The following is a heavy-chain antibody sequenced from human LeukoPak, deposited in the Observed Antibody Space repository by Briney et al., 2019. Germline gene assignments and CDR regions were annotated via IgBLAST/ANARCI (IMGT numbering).Heavy chain of an antibody. CDR1: GFTFISHN. V-gene: IGHV3-21*01. J-gene: IGHJ5*01. Sequence: PGGSLRLSCEASGFTFISHNMNWVRQAPGKGLEWVSSISSSSSYIYYSDSVKGRFTISRDNAKNSLYLQMNSLRAEDTAIYYCARGPVAATARNWFDSWGQGTLVTVSS. CDR3: ARGPVAATARNWFDS. CDR2: ISSSSSYI. D-gene: IGHD1-26*01.